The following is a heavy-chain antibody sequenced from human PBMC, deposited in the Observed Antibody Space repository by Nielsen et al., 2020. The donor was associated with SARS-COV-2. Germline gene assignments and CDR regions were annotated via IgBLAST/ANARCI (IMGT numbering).Heavy chain of an antibody. CDR2: IYYSGST. J-gene: IGHJ3*02. D-gene: IGHD3-3*01. Sequence: SETLSPTCTVSGGSISSYSSSWIRQLPGKGLEWIGYIYYSGSTNYHPSLKSRVTISVDTSKNQSSLKLSSVTAADTAVYYCARAQTSRITIFGVVGAFDIWGQGTMVTVSS. CDR3: ARAQTSRITIFGVVGAFDI. CDR1: GGSISSYS. V-gene: IGHV4-59*01.